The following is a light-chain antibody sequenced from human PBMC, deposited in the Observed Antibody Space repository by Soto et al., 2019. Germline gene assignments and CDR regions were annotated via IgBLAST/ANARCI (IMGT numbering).Light chain of an antibody. J-gene: IGKJ4*01. CDR1: QSVGNF. Sequence: IVLTQSPATLFLSAGERATLSCRASQSVGNFLAWYQQRPGQAPRLLIYDASNRATGIPARFSGSGSGTDFTLTITSLEPEDSAVYYCQQRSDWLTFGGGTKVEIK. CDR2: DAS. CDR3: QQRSDWLT. V-gene: IGKV3-11*01.